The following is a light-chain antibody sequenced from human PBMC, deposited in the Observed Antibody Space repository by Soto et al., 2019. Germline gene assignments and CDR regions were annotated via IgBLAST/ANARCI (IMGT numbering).Light chain of an antibody. CDR1: ENIDSY. J-gene: IGKJ4*01. Sequence: DIQMTQSPPSLSASVGDSVTIVCRATENIDSYLNWYQQKPGSAPTLIVYSASALHSGVPSRFSGSVSGTTFTLAIISLQPEDVSLYFCQQTYRAPHSFGGGTKIELK. CDR3: QQTYRAPHS. CDR2: SAS. V-gene: IGKV1-39*01.